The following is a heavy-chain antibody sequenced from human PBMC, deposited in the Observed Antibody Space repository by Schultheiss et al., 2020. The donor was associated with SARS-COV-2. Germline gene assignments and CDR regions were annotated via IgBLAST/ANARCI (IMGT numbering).Heavy chain of an antibody. D-gene: IGHD1-26*01. Sequence: SQTLSLTCTVSGGSISSGGYYWSWIRQHPGKGLEWIGYIYYSGSTNYNPSLKSRVTISVDTSKNQFSLKLSSVTAADTAVYYCAREIVGASDYWGQGTLVTVSS. CDR2: IYYSGST. CDR3: AREIVGASDY. CDR1: GGSISSGGYY. V-gene: IGHV4-31*03. J-gene: IGHJ4*02.